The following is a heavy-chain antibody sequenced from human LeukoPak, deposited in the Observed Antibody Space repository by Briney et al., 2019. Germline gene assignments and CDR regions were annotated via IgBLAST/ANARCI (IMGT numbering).Heavy chain of an antibody. Sequence: GGSLRLSCAASGFTFSSYGMPWVRQAPGKGLEWVSFTRYDGSNKYYADSVKGRFTISRDNSKNTLYLQMNSLRSEDTADRAKPPLDDSFAFDYWGQGTLVTVSS. CDR2: TRYDGSNK. CDR3: PPLDDSFAFDY. V-gene: IGHV3-30*02. J-gene: IGHJ4*02. D-gene: IGHD5-18*01. CDR1: GFTFSSYG.